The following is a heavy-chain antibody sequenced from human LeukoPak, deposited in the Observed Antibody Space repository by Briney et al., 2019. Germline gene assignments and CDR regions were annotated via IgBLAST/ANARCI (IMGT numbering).Heavy chain of an antibody. Sequence: ASLKVSCKASGYTFISYFMHWVRQAPGQGLEWMGIINPSGGSTTYAQKFQGRVTMTRDTSTSTVYMELSSLRSEDTAVYYCARGTTNGFSYWGQGTLVTISS. D-gene: IGHD4-11*01. CDR2: INPSGGST. CDR1: GYTFISYF. V-gene: IGHV1-46*01. CDR3: ARGTTNGFSY. J-gene: IGHJ4*02.